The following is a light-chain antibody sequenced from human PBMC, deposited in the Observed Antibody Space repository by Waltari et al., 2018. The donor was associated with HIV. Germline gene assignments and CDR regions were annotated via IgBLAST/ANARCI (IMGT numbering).Light chain of an antibody. CDR3: LKSCSITFT. Sequence: DIQVTQSPFSLSASVGDRVSIPCRTGQTVSGFLAWFQQKPGNAPKLLSSGASSLQNGAPLRFSGSGSGTDFTLTIRRLEHDAFETYYRLKSCSITFTFGHGTKVEI. V-gene: IGKV1-39*01. CDR2: GAS. CDR1: QTVSGF. J-gene: IGKJ3*01.